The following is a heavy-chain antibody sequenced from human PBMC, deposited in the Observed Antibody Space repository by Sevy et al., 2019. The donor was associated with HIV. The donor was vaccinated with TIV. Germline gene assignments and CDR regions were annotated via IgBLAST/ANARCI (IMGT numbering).Heavy chain of an antibody. CDR2: AQYSGRP. D-gene: IGHD2-8*01. V-gene: IGHV4-59*02. J-gene: IGHJ5*02. Sequence: SETLSLKCSVSGGSVNNHYWTWIRQSPDKGLEWLGYAQYSGRPDYNPSLKSRLTISLDMSKNQFSLQLDYVTAADTAIYYYATFGTNFDPRFDPWGQGTLVTVSS. CDR1: GGSVNNHY. CDR3: ATFGTNFDPRFDP.